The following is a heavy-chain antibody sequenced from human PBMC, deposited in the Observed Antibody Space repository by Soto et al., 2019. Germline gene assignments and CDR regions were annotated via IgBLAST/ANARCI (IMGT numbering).Heavy chain of an antibody. J-gene: IGHJ4*02. CDR1: GYSFNSYW. Sequence: HGESLKISCKGSGYSFNSYWIGWVRQMPGRGLEWMAIINPVDSDTRYSPSFQGQVTISADKSINTAYLQWSSLKASDTAMYYCARQGGGAVSLDYWGLGTLVTAPQ. CDR3: ARQGGGAVSLDY. V-gene: IGHV5-51*01. D-gene: IGHD3-16*01. CDR2: INPVDSDT.